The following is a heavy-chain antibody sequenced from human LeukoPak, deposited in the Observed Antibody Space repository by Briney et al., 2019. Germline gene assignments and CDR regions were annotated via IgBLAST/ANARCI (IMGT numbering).Heavy chain of an antibody. Sequence: SETLSLTCVVYGGAFSGYYWSWIRQPPGKGLEWIGEINHRGSTNYNPSLKSRVSISVDTSKNQFSLKLTSVTAADTAVYYCASEGGSAREYDSSGYYTYWGQGTLVTVSS. CDR1: GGAFSGYY. J-gene: IGHJ4*02. CDR3: ASEGGSAREYDSSGYYTY. D-gene: IGHD3-22*01. V-gene: IGHV4-34*01. CDR2: INHRGST.